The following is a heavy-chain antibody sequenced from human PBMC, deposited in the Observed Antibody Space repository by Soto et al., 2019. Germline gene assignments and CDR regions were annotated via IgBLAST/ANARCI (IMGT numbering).Heavy chain of an antibody. CDR1: GYTFTGYY. V-gene: IGHV1-2*04. D-gene: IGHD5-18*01. J-gene: IGHJ5*02. CDR3: ARVFPPKARVLLGAPISAP. CDR2: INPNSGGT. Sequence: GASVKVSCKASGYTFTGYYMHWVRQAPGQGLEWMGWINPNSGGTNYAQKFQGWVTMTRDTSISTAYMELSRLRSDDTAVYYCARVFPPKARVLLGAPISAPGGKGTLVPVSS.